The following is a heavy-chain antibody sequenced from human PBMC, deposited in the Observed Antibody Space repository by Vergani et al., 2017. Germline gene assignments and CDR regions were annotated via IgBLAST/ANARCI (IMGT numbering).Heavy chain of an antibody. V-gene: IGHV3-15*01. D-gene: IGHD2-2*02. CDR3: YTDYHDY. J-gene: IGHJ4*02. CDR1: GITFKNAW. Sequence: EVQVVDSGGGLIKPGGSLRLSCLVSGITFKNAWINWVRQAPGKGLEWIGRIRSKNDGGTADYAAPLKGRFTISRDDSKDSAFLLVNNLKTEDTAVYFCYTDYHDYWGQGTLVTVSS. CDR2: IRSKNDGGTA.